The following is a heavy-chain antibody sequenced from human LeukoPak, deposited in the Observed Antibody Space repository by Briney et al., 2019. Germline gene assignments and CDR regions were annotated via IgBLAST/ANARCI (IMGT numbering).Heavy chain of an antibody. CDR2: ISSSSKYT. Sequence: PGGSLRLSCAASGFPFSDYYMSWVRQAPGKGLEWVSYISSSSKYTNYVDSVKGRFTISRDNAKNSLNLQMNSLRGDDTAVYYCAKDVGKWESLHFFDYWGQGTLVTVSS. J-gene: IGHJ4*02. V-gene: IGHV3-11*05. CDR3: AKDVGKWESLHFFDY. D-gene: IGHD1-26*01. CDR1: GFPFSDYY.